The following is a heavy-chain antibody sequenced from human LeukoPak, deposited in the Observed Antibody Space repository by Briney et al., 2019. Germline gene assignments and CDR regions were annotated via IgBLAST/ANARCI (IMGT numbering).Heavy chain of an antibody. CDR3: ARERPWNDGAFDI. J-gene: IGHJ3*02. CDR1: GYTFTSYD. CDR2: MNPNSGNT. V-gene: IGHV1-8*03. Sequence: ASVKVSCKASGYTFTSYDINWVRQATGQGLEWMGWMNPNSGNTGYAQKFLGRVTITRNTSISTAYMELSSLRSEDTAVYYCARERPWNDGAFDIWGQGTMVTVSS. D-gene: IGHD1-1*01.